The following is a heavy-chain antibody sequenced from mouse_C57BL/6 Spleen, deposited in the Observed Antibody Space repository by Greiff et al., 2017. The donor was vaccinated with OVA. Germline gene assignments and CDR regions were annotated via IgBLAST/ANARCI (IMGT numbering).Heavy chain of an antibody. J-gene: IGHJ2*01. V-gene: IGHV1-82*01. D-gene: IGHD1-1*01. Sequence: VQLQQSGPELVKPGASVKISCKASGYAFSSSWMNWVKQRPGKGLEWIGRIYPGDGDTNYNGKFKGKATLTADKSSSTAYMQLSSLTSEDSAVYFCASTTVPVGGDYFDYWGQGTTLTVSS. CDR3: ASTTVPVGGDYFDY. CDR1: GYAFSSSW. CDR2: IYPGDGDT.